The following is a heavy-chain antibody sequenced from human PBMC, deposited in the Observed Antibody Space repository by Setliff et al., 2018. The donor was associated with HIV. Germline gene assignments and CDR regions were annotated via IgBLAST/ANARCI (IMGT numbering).Heavy chain of an antibody. CDR3: ARDRALRFSKSPSFNYFDV. D-gene: IGHD3-10*01. V-gene: IGHV4-4*08. Sequence: KPSETLSLTCSVSGGSISRHNWSWIRQPPGTGLEWVGYIYSTGSTNYNPSHKRRLTMSVDTAKNRFSLKLTSVTAADTAVYYCARDRALRFSKSPSFNYFDVWGQGALVTVSS. CDR1: GGSISRHN. CDR2: IYSTGST. J-gene: IGHJ4*02.